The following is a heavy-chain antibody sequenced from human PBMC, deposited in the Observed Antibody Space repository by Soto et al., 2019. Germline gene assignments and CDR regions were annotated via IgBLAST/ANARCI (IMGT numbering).Heavy chain of an antibody. V-gene: IGHV3-11*03. CDR1: GFTFSDYY. Sequence: PGGSLRLSCAASGFTFSDYYMSWIRQAPGKGLEWVSYISSCSSYTNYADSVKGRFTISRDNAKNSLYLQMNSLRAEDTAVYYCAGFYCSSTSCIPLDGGFDYWGQGTLVTVSS. D-gene: IGHD2-2*01. CDR3: AGFYCSSTSCIPLDGGFDY. J-gene: IGHJ4*02. CDR2: ISSCSSYT.